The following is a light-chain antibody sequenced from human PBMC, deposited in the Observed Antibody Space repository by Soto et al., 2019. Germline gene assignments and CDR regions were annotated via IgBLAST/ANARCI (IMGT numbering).Light chain of an antibody. V-gene: IGKV3-15*01. J-gene: IGKJ5*01. CDR3: QQYGTPRSVT. CDR1: QLFSSN. CDR2: GVS. Sequence: EIVMMQSPATLSVSPGESVTLSCRASQLFSSNLAWYQHKPGQAPRLLIYGVSTRDTGVPDRFSGSGFGTDFTLTISKVEPEDFAVYYCQQYGTPRSVTFGQGTRLEIK.